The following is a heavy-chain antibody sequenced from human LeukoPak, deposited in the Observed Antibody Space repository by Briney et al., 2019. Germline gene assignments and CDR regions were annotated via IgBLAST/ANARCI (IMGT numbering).Heavy chain of an antibody. CDR3: ARGGTSDAFDI. J-gene: IGHJ3*02. CDR1: GFTFSSYD. V-gene: IGHV3-13*01. D-gene: IGHD1-14*01. CDR2: IGTAGDT. Sequence: GGSLRLSCAASGFTFSSYDMHWVRQATGKGLEWVSAIGTAGDTYYPGSVKGRFTISRENAKNSLYLQMNSLRAGDTAVYYCARGGTSDAFDIWGQGTMVTVSS.